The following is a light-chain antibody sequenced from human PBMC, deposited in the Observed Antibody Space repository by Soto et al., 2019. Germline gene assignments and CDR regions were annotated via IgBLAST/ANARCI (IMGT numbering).Light chain of an antibody. CDR3: SSYTSSSTLVV. J-gene: IGLJ2*01. CDR2: DVS. V-gene: IGLV2-14*01. CDR1: SSDVGGYNY. Sequence: QPVLTQPASVSGSPGQSITISCTGTSSDVGGYNYVSWYQQHPGKAPKLMIYDVSNRPSGASNRFSGSKSGNTASLTISGLQAEDEADYYCSSYTSSSTLVVFGGGTKLTVL.